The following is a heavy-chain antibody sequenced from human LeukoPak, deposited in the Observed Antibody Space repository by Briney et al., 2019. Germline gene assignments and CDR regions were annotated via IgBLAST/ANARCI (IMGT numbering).Heavy chain of an antibody. CDR3: ARHDCSSTSCSQSLDY. CDR2: INQDSSAR. J-gene: IGHJ4*02. V-gene: IGHV3-7*01. CDR1: GLTFSRNW. D-gene: IGHD2-2*01. Sequence: GGSLRLSCAASGLTFSRNWMSWVRQAPGKGLEWVGHINQDSSARDYVDSVRSPFTITRDNPKPSMFLQTNRLRAEDTALYYCARHDCSSTSCSQSLDYWGRGTLVTVSS.